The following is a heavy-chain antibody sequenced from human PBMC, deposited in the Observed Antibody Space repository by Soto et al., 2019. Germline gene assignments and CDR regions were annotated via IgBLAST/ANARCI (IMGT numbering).Heavy chain of an antibody. J-gene: IGHJ1*01. CDR2: IYSGGST. V-gene: IGHV3-66*01. CDR3: ARDGYDSSGYYPEYFQH. Sequence: EVQLVESGGGLVQPGGSLRLSCAASGFTVSSNYMSWVRQAPGKGLEWVSVIYSGGSTYYADSVKGRFTISRDNSKNTLYLQRNSLRAEDPAVYYCARDGYDSSGYYPEYFQHWGQGTLVTVSS. CDR1: GFTVSSNY. D-gene: IGHD3-22*01.